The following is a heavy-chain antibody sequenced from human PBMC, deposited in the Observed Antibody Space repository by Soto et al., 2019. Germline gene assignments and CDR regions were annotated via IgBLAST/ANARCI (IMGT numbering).Heavy chain of an antibody. J-gene: IGHJ4*02. Sequence: PGGSLRLSWAAAGFTFSSYGMHWVRQAPGKGLEWVAFIWHDGGNKFYAESVEGRFTISRDNSKNTLYLQMTSLSAEDTAMYYCARDGDVNTGFGKDYWGQGTLVTVSS. CDR3: ARDGDVNTGFGKDY. CDR1: GFTFSSYG. V-gene: IGHV3-33*01. CDR2: IWHDGGNK. D-gene: IGHD3-16*01.